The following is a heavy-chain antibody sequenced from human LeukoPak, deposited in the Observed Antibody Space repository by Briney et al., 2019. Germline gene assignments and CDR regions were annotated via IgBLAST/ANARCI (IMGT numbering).Heavy chain of an antibody. D-gene: IGHD6-13*01. CDR2: IYTSGST. CDR3: ARDHSSSWYYFDY. Sequence: SETLSLTCTVSGGSISSYCWSWIRQPAGKGLEWIGRIYTSGSTNYNPSLKSRVTMSVDTSKNQFSLKLSSVTAADTAVYYCARDHSSSWYYFDYWGQGTLVTASS. V-gene: IGHV4-4*07. CDR1: GGSISSYC. J-gene: IGHJ4*02.